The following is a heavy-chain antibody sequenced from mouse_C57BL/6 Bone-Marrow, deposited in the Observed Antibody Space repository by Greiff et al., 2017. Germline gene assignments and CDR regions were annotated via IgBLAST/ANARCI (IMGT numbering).Heavy chain of an antibody. V-gene: IGHV1-59*01. D-gene: IGHD2-4*01. CDR1: GYTFTSYW. Sequence: QVQLQQPGAELVRPGTSVKLSCKASGYTFTSYWMHWVKQRLGQALEWIGVIDPSDSYTNYNQKFKGKATLTVDTSSSTAYMQLSSLTSEDSAVYYCARDDYDRGWFAYWGQGTLVTVSA. CDR2: IDPSDSYT. CDR3: ARDDYDRGWFAY. J-gene: IGHJ3*01.